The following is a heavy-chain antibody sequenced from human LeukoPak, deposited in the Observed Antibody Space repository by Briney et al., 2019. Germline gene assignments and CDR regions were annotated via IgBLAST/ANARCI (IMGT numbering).Heavy chain of an antibody. V-gene: IGHV1-18*01. CDR3: ARVRTVATIIPLQSLGIDY. J-gene: IGHJ4*02. CDR2: ISAYNGNT. Sequence: GASVKVSCKASGYTFTSYGISWVRQAPGQGLEWMGWISAYNGNTNYAQKLQGRVTMTTDTSTSTAYMELRSLRSDDTAVYYCARVRTVATIIPLQSLGIDYWGQGTLVTVSS. CDR1: GYTFTSYG. D-gene: IGHD5-12*01.